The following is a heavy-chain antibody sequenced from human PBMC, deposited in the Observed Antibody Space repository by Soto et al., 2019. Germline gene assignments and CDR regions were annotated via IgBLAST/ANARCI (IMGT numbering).Heavy chain of an antibody. CDR1: GDIFITHG. CDR3: ARKKWGVEGSDY. D-gene: IGHD3-10*01. J-gene: IGHJ4*02. V-gene: IGHV1-18*01. Sequence: ASVKVSCKTSGDIFITHGVTWVRQAPGQGLEWMGWVSAYSGDTYYAPDLQGRVTMTRDTSTNTVYMELRSLTSDDTAMYYCARKKWGVEGSDYWGQGTLVTVSS. CDR2: VSAYSGDT.